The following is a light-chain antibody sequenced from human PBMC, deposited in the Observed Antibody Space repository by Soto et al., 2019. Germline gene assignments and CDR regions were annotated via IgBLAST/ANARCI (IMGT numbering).Light chain of an antibody. CDR3: QHYNNWPPLT. CDR1: QSISSN. CDR2: GAS. V-gene: IGKV3-15*01. Sequence: EVVMKQSPATLSLSKGERATLSCRASQSISSNLAWYQQKPGQAPRLLIYGASTRAPDIPARFSGSGSGTEFTLTISSLQSADFAVYYCQHYNNWPPLTFGGGTKVDIK. J-gene: IGKJ4*01.